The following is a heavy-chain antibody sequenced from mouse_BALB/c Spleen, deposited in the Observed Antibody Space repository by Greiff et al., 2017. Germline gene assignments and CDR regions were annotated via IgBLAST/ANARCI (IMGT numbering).Heavy chain of an antibody. J-gene: IGHJ2*01. D-gene: IGHD4-1*01. V-gene: IGHV1-67*01. CDR2: ISTYYGNT. CDR3: ASGANWDY. Sequence: VQLKQSGPELVRPGVSVKISCKGSSYTFTDYAMHWVKQSHAKSLEWIGVISTYYGNTNYNQKFKGKATMTVDKSSSTAYMELARLTSEDSAVYYCASGANWDYWGQGTTLTVSS. CDR1: SYTFTDYA.